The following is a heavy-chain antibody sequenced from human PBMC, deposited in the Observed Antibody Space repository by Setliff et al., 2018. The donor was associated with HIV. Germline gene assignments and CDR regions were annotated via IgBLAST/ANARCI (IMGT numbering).Heavy chain of an antibody. D-gene: IGHD3-16*01. V-gene: IGHV1-3*01. J-gene: IGHJ6*03. CDR3: ARCGAGEWHLYMDV. CDR1: GFTFSNYA. Sequence: ASVKVPCKTSGFTFSNYAIHWVRQAPGQGLEWMGWINAGNGDTRYSPKFQGRVAFTRDSSASTVYMEMSSLRSEDTAMFYCARCGAGEWHLYMDVWGKGTAVTVSS. CDR2: INAGNGDT.